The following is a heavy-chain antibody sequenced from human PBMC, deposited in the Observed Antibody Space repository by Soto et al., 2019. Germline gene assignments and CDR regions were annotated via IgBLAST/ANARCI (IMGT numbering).Heavy chain of an antibody. Sequence: GGSLRLSCAASGFTFSSYAMSWVRQAPGKGLEWVSAISGSGGSTYYADSVKGRFTISRDNSKNTLYLQMNSLRAEDTAVYYCAKGVRILNGQLVLFYYFDYWGQGTLVTVSS. D-gene: IGHD6-13*01. CDR1: GFTFSSYA. J-gene: IGHJ4*02. CDR3: AKGVRILNGQLVLFYYFDY. V-gene: IGHV3-23*01. CDR2: ISGSGGST.